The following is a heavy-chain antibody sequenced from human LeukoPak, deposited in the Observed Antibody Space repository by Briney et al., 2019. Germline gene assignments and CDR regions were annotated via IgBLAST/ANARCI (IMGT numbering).Heavy chain of an antibody. CDR2: ISYDGSNK. V-gene: IGHV3-30*01. Sequence: GGSLRLACAASGFTFSSYAMRCVRQPAGKWLEWVAVISYDGSNKYHADSVKGRCTISRDNSKITLYLQMNSLRAEDTAVYYCARDLRGGYYDSSGYSDWGQGTLVTVSS. J-gene: IGHJ4*02. CDR3: ARDLRGGYYDSSGYSD. D-gene: IGHD3-22*01. CDR1: GFTFSSYA.